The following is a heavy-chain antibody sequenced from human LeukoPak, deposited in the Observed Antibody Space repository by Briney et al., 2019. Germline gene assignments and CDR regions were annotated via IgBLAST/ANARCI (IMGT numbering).Heavy chain of an antibody. Sequence: GGSLRLSCAASGFTFSSYSMNWVRQAPGKGLEGVSSISSSSSYIYYADSVKGRFTISRDNAKNSLYLQMNSLRAEDTAVYYCARDEFQNYDFWSGYSGYYYMDVWGKGTTVTVSS. D-gene: IGHD3-3*01. J-gene: IGHJ6*03. V-gene: IGHV3-21*01. CDR3: ARDEFQNYDFWSGYSGYYYMDV. CDR1: GFTFSSYS. CDR2: ISSSSSYI.